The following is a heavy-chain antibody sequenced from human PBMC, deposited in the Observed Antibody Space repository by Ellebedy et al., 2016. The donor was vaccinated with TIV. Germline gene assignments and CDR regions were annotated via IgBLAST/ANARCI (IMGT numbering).Heavy chain of an antibody. CDR2: IYYSGST. D-gene: IGHD3-10*01. V-gene: IGHV4-30-4*01. CDR1: GGSINSGDYY. CDR3: AGRGVYFGY. J-gene: IGHJ4*02. Sequence: SETLSLXXTVSGGSINSGDYYWSWIRQPPGKGLEWIGYIYYSGSTYYNPSLKSRVTMSVDTSKNQFSLKLSPVTAADTAVYYCAGRGVYFGYWGQGTLVTVSS.